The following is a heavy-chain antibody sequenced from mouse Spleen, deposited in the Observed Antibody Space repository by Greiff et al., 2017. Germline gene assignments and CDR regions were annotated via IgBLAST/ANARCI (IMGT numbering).Heavy chain of an antibody. D-gene: IGHD2-4*01. J-gene: IGHJ4*01. CDR2: IDPNSGGT. V-gene: IGHV1-72*01. Sequence: VKLQQPGAELVKPGASVKLSCKASGYTFTSYWMHWVKQRPGRGLEWTGRIDPNSGGTKYNEKFKSKATLTVDKPSSTAYMQLSSLTSEDSAVYYCARYDYDVGYAMDYWGQGTSVTVSS. CDR3: ARYDYDVGYAMDY. CDR1: GYTFTSYW.